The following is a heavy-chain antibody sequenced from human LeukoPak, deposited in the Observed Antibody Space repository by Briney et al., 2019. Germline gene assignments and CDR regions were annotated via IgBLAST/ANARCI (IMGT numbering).Heavy chain of an antibody. Sequence: GGSLRLSCAASGFTFSSYGMHWVRQAPGKGLEWVAFIRHDGSNKYYADSVKGRFTISRDNSKNTLYLQMNSLRAEDTAVYYCAKDLITMVRGVIIPYYFDYWGQGTLVTVSS. CDR2: IRHDGSNK. CDR3: AKDLITMVRGVIIPYYFDY. J-gene: IGHJ4*02. CDR1: GFTFSSYG. V-gene: IGHV3-30*02. D-gene: IGHD3-10*01.